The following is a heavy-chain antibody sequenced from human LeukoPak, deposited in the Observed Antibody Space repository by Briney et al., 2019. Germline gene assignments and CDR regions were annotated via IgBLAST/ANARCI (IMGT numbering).Heavy chain of an antibody. Sequence: SETLSLTCTVSGGSISSSSYYWGWIRQPPGKGLEWIGSIYYSGSTYYNPSLKSRVTISVDTSKNQFSLKLSSVIAADTAVYYCASILNQGSSPDYWGQGTLVTVSS. D-gene: IGHD6-13*01. J-gene: IGHJ4*02. V-gene: IGHV4-39*01. CDR3: ASILNQGSSPDY. CDR2: IYYSGST. CDR1: GGSISSSSYY.